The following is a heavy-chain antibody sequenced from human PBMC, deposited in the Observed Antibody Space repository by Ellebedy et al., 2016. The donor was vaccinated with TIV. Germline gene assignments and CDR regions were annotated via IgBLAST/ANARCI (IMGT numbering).Heavy chain of an antibody. CDR3: AREIRTTVTNDAFDI. CDR2: MNPNSGNT. J-gene: IGHJ3*02. CDR1: GYTFTSYY. D-gene: IGHD4-17*01. Sequence: ASVKVSCKASGYTFTSYYMHWVRQAPGQGLEWMGWMNPNSGNTGYAQKFQGRVTITRNTSISTAYMELSSLRSEDTAVYYCAREIRTTVTNDAFDIWGQGTMVTVSS. V-gene: IGHV1-8*03.